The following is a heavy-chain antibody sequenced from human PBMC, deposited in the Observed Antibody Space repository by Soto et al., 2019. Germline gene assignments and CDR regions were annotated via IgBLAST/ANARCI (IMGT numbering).Heavy chain of an antibody. D-gene: IGHD1-26*01. J-gene: IGHJ4*02. CDR1: GFTFDDYA. Sequence: SLKISCAASGFTFDDYAMHWVRQAPGKGLEWVSGISWNGDSMAYADSVKGRFTISRDNAKNSLYLQMNSLRPEDAALYYCVKDTYILVGATHFDSWGQGTLVTVSS. CDR2: ISWNGDSM. CDR3: VKDTYILVGATHFDS. V-gene: IGHV3-9*01.